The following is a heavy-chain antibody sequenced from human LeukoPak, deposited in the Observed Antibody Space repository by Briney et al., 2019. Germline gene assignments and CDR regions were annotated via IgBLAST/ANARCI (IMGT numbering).Heavy chain of an antibody. J-gene: IGHJ4*02. V-gene: IGHV3-7*05. CDR3: ARDRDWSFDY. CDR2: IKPDGSEK. Sequence: GGSLRLSCAASGFTFSGNWMSWVRQAPGKGLEWVAHIKPDGSEKYYVDSVRGRFTISRDNAENSLYLEMNSLRAEDTAVYYCARDRDWSFDYWGQGTLVTVSS. D-gene: IGHD3/OR15-3a*01. CDR1: GFTFSGNW.